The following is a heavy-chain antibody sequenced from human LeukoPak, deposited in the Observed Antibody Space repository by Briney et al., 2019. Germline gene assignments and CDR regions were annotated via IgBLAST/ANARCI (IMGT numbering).Heavy chain of an antibody. CDR1: GFTFSSYS. Sequence: PGGSLRLSCAASGFTFSSYSMNWVRQAPGKGLEWVSYISSSSSTIYYADSVKGRFTISRDNAKNSLYLQMNSLRVEDTAVYYCARDWKVGATFEIQGPVDCWGQGTLVTVSS. V-gene: IGHV3-48*04. CDR2: ISSSSSTI. CDR3: ARDWKVGATFEIQGPVDC. J-gene: IGHJ4*02. D-gene: IGHD1-26*01.